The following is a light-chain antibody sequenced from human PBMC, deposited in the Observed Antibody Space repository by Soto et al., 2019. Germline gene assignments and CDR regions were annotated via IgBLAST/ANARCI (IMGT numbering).Light chain of an antibody. V-gene: IGKV3-15*01. Sequence: EIVMTQSPATLSVSPGESANISCRASQSVSSNLAWYQQKPGQAPRLLIYGASTRATGIPARFSGSGSGTEFTLTISSLQSEDFAVYYCQQYNNWPLTFGPGTKVDIK. CDR3: QQYNNWPLT. J-gene: IGKJ3*01. CDR2: GAS. CDR1: QSVSSN.